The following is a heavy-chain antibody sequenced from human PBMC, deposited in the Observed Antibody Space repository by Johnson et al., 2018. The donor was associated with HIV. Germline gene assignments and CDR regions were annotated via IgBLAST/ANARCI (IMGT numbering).Heavy chain of an antibody. J-gene: IGHJ3*02. CDR1: GFTFSTYG. CDR3: AREHSLQSSSLDI. Sequence: QVQLVESGGGVVQPGRSLILSCAASGFTFSTYGMHWVRQAPGKGLEWVAVMWYDGSNKYYADSVKGRFTISRDNSKNTLYLQMNSLRPEDTALYYCAREHSLQSSSLDIWGQGTVVTVSS. V-gene: IGHV3-33*01. D-gene: IGHD6-6*01. CDR2: MWYDGSNK.